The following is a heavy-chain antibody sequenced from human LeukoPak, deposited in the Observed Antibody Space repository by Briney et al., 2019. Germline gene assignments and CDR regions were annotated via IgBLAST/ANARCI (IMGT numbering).Heavy chain of an antibody. CDR2: IYSGGST. Sequence: GGSLRLSCAASGFTVSSNYMSWVRQAPGKGLEWVSVIYSGGSTYYADSMKGRFTISRDNSKNTLYLQMNSLRAEDTAVYYCARVDYGDYVFDYWGQGTLVTVSS. J-gene: IGHJ4*02. CDR1: GFTVSSNY. CDR3: ARVDYGDYVFDY. D-gene: IGHD4-17*01. V-gene: IGHV3-66*01.